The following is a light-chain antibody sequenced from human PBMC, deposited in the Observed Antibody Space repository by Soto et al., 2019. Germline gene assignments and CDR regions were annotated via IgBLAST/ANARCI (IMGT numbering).Light chain of an antibody. V-gene: IGLV2-8*01. CDR3: SSDAGNYNYV. CDR1: SSDVGGYDH. Sequence: LTQPPSESGSLGQSVTIPCTGTSSDVGGYDHVSWYQQHPGKAPKLMIYEVTKRPAGVPDRFSGSKSGNTASLTVSGLQAEDEADYYCSSDAGNYNYVFGTGTKVTVL. CDR2: EVT. J-gene: IGLJ1*01.